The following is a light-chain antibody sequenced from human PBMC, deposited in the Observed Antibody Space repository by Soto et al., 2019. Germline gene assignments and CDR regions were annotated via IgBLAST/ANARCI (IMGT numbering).Light chain of an antibody. V-gene: IGKV3-11*01. CDR1: QSVSSY. CDR3: HQYGTAPLT. Sequence: EIVLTQSPATLSLSPGERATLSCRASQSVSSYLAWYQQKPGQAPRLLIYDASNRATGIPDRFSGSGSGTDFTLTISRLEPEDFAVYYCHQYGTAPLTFGPGTKVDI. CDR2: DAS. J-gene: IGKJ3*01.